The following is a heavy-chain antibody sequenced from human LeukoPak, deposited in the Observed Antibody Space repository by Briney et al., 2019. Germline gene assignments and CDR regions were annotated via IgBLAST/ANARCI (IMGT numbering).Heavy chain of an antibody. J-gene: IGHJ4*02. CDR3: ANGDYYDSSLSSFDY. Sequence: PGGSLRLSCAASGFTFSSYAMSWVRQAPGKGLEWVSAISGSGGSTYYADSVKGRFTISRDNSKNTLYLQMNSLRAEDTAVYYCANGDYYDSSLSSFDYWGQGTLVTVSS. CDR1: GFTFSSYA. V-gene: IGHV3-23*01. CDR2: ISGSGGST. D-gene: IGHD3-22*01.